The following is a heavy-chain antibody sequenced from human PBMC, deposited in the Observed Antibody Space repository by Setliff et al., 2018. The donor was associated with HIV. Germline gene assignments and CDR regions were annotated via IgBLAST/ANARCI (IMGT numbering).Heavy chain of an antibody. V-gene: IGHV4-61*01. CDR1: GASISSPNYY. D-gene: IGHD3-22*01. CDR3: ARETYYYDSIGYWRSDAFDV. CDR2: IFYSGST. J-gene: IGHJ3*01. Sequence: LSLTCTVSGASISSPNYYWSWIRQHPGRGLEWIGYIFYSGSTNYNPSLKSRVTISVDPSKKQFSLRLSSVTAADTAVYYCARETYYYDSIGYWRSDAFDVWGQGTMVTVSS.